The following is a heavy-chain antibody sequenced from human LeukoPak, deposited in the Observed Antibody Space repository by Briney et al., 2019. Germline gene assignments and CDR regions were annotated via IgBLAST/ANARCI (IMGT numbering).Heavy chain of an antibody. D-gene: IGHD3-10*01. CDR3: ARYQNGGGLLWSPARGAYGMDV. V-gene: IGHV4-38-2*01. J-gene: IGHJ6*04. CDR1: GYSISSGYY. Sequence: PSETLSLTCAVSGYSISSGYYWGWIRQPPGKGLEWNGSIYHSGSTYYNPSLKSRVTISVDTSKNQFSLKLSSVTAADTAVYYCARYQNGGGLLWSPARGAYGMDVWGKGTTVTVSS. CDR2: IYHSGST.